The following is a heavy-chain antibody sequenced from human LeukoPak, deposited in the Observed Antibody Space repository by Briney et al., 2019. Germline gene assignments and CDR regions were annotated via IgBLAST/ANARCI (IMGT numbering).Heavy chain of an antibody. D-gene: IGHD2-2*01. V-gene: IGHV1-18*01. Sequence: ASVKVSCKASGYTFTSYGISWVRQAPGHGLEWMGWISAYNGNTNYAQKLQGRVTMTTDTSTSTAYMELRSLRSDDSAVYYCARDCSSTSCYLAGFDPWGQGTLVTVSS. J-gene: IGHJ5*02. CDR3: ARDCSSTSCYLAGFDP. CDR2: ISAYNGNT. CDR1: GYTFTSYG.